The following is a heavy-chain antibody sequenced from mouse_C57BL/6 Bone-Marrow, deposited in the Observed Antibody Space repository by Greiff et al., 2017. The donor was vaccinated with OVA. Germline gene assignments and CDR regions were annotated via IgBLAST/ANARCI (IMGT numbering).Heavy chain of an antibody. CDR2: INSDGGST. J-gene: IGHJ2*01. V-gene: IGHV5-2*01. D-gene: IGHD2-2*01. Sequence: DVKLVESGGGLVQPGESLKLSCESYEYEFPSHDMSWVRKTPEKRLELVAAINSDGGSTYYPDTMERRFIISRDNTKKTLYQQMSSLRSEDAALYYCARPLMVTTDGVGYWGQGTTLTVSS. CDR3: ARPLMVTTDGVGY. CDR1: EYEFPSHD.